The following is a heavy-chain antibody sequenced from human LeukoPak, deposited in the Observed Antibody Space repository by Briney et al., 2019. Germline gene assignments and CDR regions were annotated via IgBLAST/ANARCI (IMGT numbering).Heavy chain of an antibody. CDR2: VDYSGST. V-gene: IGHV4-39*01. Sequence: SETLSLTCTVSGGSISSISYYWGWIRQPPGKGLEWIGSVDYSGSTYYNPSLKSRVTISVDTSKNQFSLKLSSVTAADTAVYYCARHQDSAMVPPSGYFDYWGQGTLVTVSS. J-gene: IGHJ4*02. CDR1: GGSISSISYY. CDR3: ARHQDSAMVPPSGYFDY. D-gene: IGHD5-18*01.